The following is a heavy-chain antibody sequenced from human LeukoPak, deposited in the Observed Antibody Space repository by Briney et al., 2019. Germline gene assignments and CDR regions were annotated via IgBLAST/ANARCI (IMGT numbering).Heavy chain of an antibody. CDR1: AFTFSDYA. CDR3: TKDQFSKNGVYDAFDI. V-gene: IGHV3-23*01. CDR2: IGGTDGLT. Sequence: GGSLRLSCAASAFTFSDYAMSWVRQAPGKGLEWVSVIGGTDGLTYYADSVKGRFTISRDNSKNILYLQMNSLRAEDKSVYYCTKDQFSKNGVYDAFDIWGQGTMVTVSS. J-gene: IGHJ3*02. D-gene: IGHD2-8*01.